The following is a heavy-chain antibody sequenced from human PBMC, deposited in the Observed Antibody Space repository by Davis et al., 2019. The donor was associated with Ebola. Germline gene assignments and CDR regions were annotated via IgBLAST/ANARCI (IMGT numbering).Heavy chain of an antibody. Sequence: ASVKVSCKASGYTFINYAIHWVRQAPGQRLEWMGWINAGDGKIIYSENFQGRVTMTTDTSTSTAYMELRSLRSDDTAVYYCARDIALAAAGGYYGMDVWGQGTTVTVSS. CDR3: ARDIALAAAGGYYGMDV. V-gene: IGHV1-3*01. CDR2: INAGDGKI. CDR1: GYTFINYA. J-gene: IGHJ6*02. D-gene: IGHD6-13*01.